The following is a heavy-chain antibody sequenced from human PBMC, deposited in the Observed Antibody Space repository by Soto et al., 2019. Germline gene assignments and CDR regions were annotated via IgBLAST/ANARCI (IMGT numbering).Heavy chain of an antibody. D-gene: IGHD3-22*01. Sequence: GSLRLSCAASGFTFSSYGMHWVRQAPGKGLEWVAVIWYDGSNKYYADSVKGRFTISRDNSENTLYLQMNSLRAEDTAVYYCARGSYYYDPYYYYGMDVWGQGTTVTVSS. CDR1: GFTFSSYG. V-gene: IGHV3-33*01. CDR2: IWYDGSNK. CDR3: ARGSYYYDPYYYYGMDV. J-gene: IGHJ6*02.